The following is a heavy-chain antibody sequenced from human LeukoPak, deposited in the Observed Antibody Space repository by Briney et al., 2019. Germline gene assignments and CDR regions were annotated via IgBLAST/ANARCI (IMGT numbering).Heavy chain of an antibody. V-gene: IGHV3-23*01. J-gene: IGHJ4*02. CDR3: AKDPEGRYSSGWAFDY. D-gene: IGHD6-19*01. CDR1: GFTFSSYA. CDR2: ISGSGGST. Sequence: GGSLRLSCAASGFTFSSYAMSWVRQAPGKGLEWVSAISGSGGSTYYADSVKGRFTISRDNSKNTLYLQMNSLRVEDTAVYFCAKDPEGRYSSGWAFDYWGQGTLVTVSS.